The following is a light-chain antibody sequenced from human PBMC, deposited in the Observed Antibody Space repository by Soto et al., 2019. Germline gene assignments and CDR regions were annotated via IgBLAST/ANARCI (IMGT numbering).Light chain of an antibody. CDR3: SSYTSSSTYVV. J-gene: IGLJ2*01. Sequence: QSALTQPASVSGSPGQSITISCTGTSSDVGGYNYVSWYQQHPGNAPKLMIYDVSNRPSGVSNRFSGSKSGNTASLTISGLQAEDEADYYCSSYTSSSTYVVFSGGTKLTVL. V-gene: IGLV2-14*01. CDR2: DVS. CDR1: SSDVGGYNY.